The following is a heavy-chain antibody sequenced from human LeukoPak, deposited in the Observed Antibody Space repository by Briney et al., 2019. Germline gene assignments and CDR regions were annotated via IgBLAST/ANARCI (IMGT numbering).Heavy chain of an antibody. D-gene: IGHD1-26*01. J-gene: IGHJ4*02. CDR3: AKEGSGSY. V-gene: IGHV3-23*01. CDR1: GFTFSSYA. CDR2: ITDNSDNT. Sequence: GGSLRLSCAASGFTFSSYAMSWVRQTPGKGLDWVSAITDNSDNTYYADSVKGRFGISRDNSKNTLFLQMNSLRAEDTAVYYCAKEGSGSYWGQGTLVTVSS.